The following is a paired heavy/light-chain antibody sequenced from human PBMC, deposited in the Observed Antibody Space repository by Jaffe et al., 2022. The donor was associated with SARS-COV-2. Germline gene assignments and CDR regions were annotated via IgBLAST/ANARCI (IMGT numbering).Heavy chain of an antibody. J-gene: IGHJ5*02. CDR1: GGSISTTNYY. D-gene: IGHD2-2*01. Sequence: QVQLQESGPGLVKPSETLSLTCTVSGGSISTTNYYWGWIRQPPGKGLEWIGSIYYSGSAYYNPSLKSRVSIAVDTSKNQFSLKLSSVTAADTAVYYCARFDLVVPAVPFDPWGQGTLVTVSS. V-gene: IGHV4-39*01. CDR2: IYYSGSA. CDR3: ARFDLVVPAVPFDP.
Light chain of an antibody. CDR1: SDINVGIYR. CDR2: YNSDSDK. CDR3: LIWHSSASV. Sequence: QAVLSQPSSLSASPGASVSLTCTLRSDINVGIYRIYWYQQKAGSPPQYLLWYNSDSDKQQGSGVPSRFSGSKDASANAGILLISGLQAEDEADYYCLIWHSSASVFGGGTKLTVL. V-gene: IGLV5-45*03. J-gene: IGLJ2*01.